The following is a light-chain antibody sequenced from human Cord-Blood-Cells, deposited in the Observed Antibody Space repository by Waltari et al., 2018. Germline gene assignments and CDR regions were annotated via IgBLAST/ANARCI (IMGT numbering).Light chain of an antibody. Sequence: DIQMTQSPSSLSASVGDRVTITCRASKSISSYLNWYQQKPGKAPKLPIYAASSLQIGVPSRFSGSGSGTDFTLTISSLQPEDFATYYCQQSYSTPYTFGQGTKLEIK. CDR3: QQSYSTPYT. J-gene: IGKJ2*01. CDR2: AAS. V-gene: IGKV1-39*01. CDR1: KSISSY.